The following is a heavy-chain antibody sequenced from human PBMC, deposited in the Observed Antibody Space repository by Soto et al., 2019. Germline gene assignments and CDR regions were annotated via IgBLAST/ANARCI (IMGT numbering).Heavy chain of an antibody. CDR2: IYYSGIT. V-gene: IGHV4-61*08. CDR3: ARDIRGYSRAFDY. J-gene: IGHJ4*02. Sequence: PSETLSLTCTVSGGSVSGGAYYWTWIRQPPGKGLEWIGYIYYSGITTYNPSLKSRVTISIDTSKNQFSLKLTSATAAGTAVYYCARDIRGYSRAFDYWGQGALVTVSS. CDR1: GGSVSGGAYY. D-gene: IGHD5-18*01.